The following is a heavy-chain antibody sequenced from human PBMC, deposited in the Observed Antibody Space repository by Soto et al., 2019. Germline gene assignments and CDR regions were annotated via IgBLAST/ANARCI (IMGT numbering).Heavy chain of an antibody. V-gene: IGHV4-4*07. CDR3: AGIIVVVPAASRNWFDP. Sequence: SETLSLTCTVSGGSISSYYWSWIRQPAGKGLEWIGRIYTSGSTNYNPSLKSRVTMSVDTSKNQFSLKLSSVTAADTAVYYCAGIIVVVPAASRNWFDPWGQGTLVTVSS. J-gene: IGHJ5*02. CDR1: GGSISSYY. CDR2: IYTSGST. D-gene: IGHD2-2*01.